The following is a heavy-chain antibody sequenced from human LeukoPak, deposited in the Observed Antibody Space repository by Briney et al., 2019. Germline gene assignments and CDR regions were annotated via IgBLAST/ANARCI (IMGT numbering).Heavy chain of an antibody. V-gene: IGHV1-18*01. Sequence: ASVRVSCKASGYTFTSYGISWVRQAPGQGPEWMGWISAYNGNTDYAQKLQGRVTMTTDTSTSTAYMELRSLRSDDTAVYYCARQISHFGEDYWGQGTLVTVSS. CDR2: ISAYNGNT. D-gene: IGHD3-16*01. CDR3: ARQISHFGEDY. CDR1: GYTFTSYG. J-gene: IGHJ4*02.